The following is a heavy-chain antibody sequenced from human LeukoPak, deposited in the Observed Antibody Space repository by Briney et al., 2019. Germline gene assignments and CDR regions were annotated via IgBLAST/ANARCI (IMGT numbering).Heavy chain of an antibody. CDR3: ASFTMVREDHYYYGMDV. D-gene: IGHD3-10*01. V-gene: IGHV1-8*01. CDR1: GYTFTSYD. CDR2: MNPNSGNT. J-gene: IGHJ6*02. Sequence: ASVKVSCKASGYTFTSYDINWVRQATGRGLEWMGWMNPNSGNTGYAQKFQGRVTMTRNTSISTAYMELSSLRSDDTAVYYCASFTMVREDHYYYGMDVWGQGTTVTVSS.